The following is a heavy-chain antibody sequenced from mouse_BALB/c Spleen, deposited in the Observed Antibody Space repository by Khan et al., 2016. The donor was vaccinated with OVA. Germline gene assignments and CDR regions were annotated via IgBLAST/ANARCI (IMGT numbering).Heavy chain of an antibody. CDR2: IWTGGGT. D-gene: IGHD1-1*01. V-gene: IGHV2-9-2*01. CDR3: GRRGNYYGSFYWYFDV. CDR1: GFSLTNYD. Sequence: VQLQESGPGLVAPSQSLSITCTVSGFSLTNYDISWVRQPPGKGLEWLGVIWTGGGTNYNSAFMSRLSINKDNSKSQVFLKMNSLQTDDTAIYXCGRRGNYYGSFYWYFDVWGAGTTVTVSS. J-gene: IGHJ1*01.